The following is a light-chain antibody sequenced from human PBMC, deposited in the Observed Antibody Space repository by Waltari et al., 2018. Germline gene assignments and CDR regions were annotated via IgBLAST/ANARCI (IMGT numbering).Light chain of an antibody. CDR1: QSVGRT. J-gene: IGKJ1*01. V-gene: IGKV3-20*01. CDR2: GAS. Sequence: EIVFTQSPGTLSLSPGERATLSCRASQSVGRTLAWYQQKPGQAPRLLIYGASNRATGIPDRFSGSGSGTDFSLTISRLEPADFAVYYCQQYDSLPVAFGQGTTVEIK. CDR3: QQYDSLPVA.